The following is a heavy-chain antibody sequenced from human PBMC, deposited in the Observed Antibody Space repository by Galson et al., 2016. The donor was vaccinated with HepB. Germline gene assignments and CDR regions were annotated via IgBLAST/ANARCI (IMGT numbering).Heavy chain of an antibody. CDR3: ARDLSGPDY. V-gene: IGHV3-23*01. CDR2: ISGGGDIT. J-gene: IGHJ4*02. Sequence: SLRLSCAGSGFTFNSYAMNWVRQAPRKGPEWVAAISGGGDITYYADSVKGRFTISRDNAENTLYLQMNSLRADDTAVYYCARDLSGPDYWGQGTLVTVSS. CDR1: GFTFNSYA.